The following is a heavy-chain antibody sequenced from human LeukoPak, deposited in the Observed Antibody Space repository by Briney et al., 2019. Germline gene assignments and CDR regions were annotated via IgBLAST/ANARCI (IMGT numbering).Heavy chain of an antibody. D-gene: IGHD3-16*01. CDR2: IKEDGTEK. Sequence: GGSLRLSCAASGFTFSSYWMTWVRQAPGKGLEWVANIKEDGTEKYYVTSVKGRFTISRDNAKNSLFLQMNNLRAEDTALYYCARGPRLEAFDIWGRGTMVTVSS. CDR1: GFTFSSYW. V-gene: IGHV3-7*01. CDR3: ARGPRLEAFDI. J-gene: IGHJ3*02.